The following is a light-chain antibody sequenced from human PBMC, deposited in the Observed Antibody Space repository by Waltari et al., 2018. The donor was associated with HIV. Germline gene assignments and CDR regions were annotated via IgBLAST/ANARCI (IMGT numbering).Light chain of an antibody. CDR1: SIATKS. V-gene: IGLV3-21*04. J-gene: IGLJ3*02. Sequence: YVLTQPPSVSVAPGRTATLSCWGTSIATKSVHWYQQKSGQAPLLVIFYDSDRPSGIPERFSGSNSGSAATLTINRVEAGDEADYFCQVWDETRNHVVFGGGTKLIAL. CDR3: QVWDETRNHVV. CDR2: YDS.